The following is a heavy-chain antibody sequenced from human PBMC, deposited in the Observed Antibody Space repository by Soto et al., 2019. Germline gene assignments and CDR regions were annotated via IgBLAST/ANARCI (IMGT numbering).Heavy chain of an antibody. CDR3: ARVGQNYYGMDV. D-gene: IGHD3-3*01. CDR2: INPNSGGT. V-gene: IGHV1-2*02. Sequence: ASVKVSCKSSGYTFTGYYMHCVRQAPGQGLEWMGWINPNSGGTNYAQKLQGRVTITRDTSASTVYMELSSLRSEDTAVYYCARVGQNYYGMDVWGQGTTVTVSS. CDR1: GYTFTGYY. J-gene: IGHJ6*02.